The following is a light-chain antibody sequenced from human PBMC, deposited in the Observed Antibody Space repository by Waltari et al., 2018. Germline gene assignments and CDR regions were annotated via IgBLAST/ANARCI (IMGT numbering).Light chain of an antibody. CDR2: GAS. Sequence: EIVLTQSPGTMPLSPGESATLSCRASQSVSSSYLAWYQQKPGQAPRVLIHGASNRATGIPDRFSGSGSGTDFTLTISRLEPEDFAVYYCQQYGSSPWTFGQGTKVEIK. J-gene: IGKJ1*01. V-gene: IGKV3-20*01. CDR1: QSVSSSY. CDR3: QQYGSSPWT.